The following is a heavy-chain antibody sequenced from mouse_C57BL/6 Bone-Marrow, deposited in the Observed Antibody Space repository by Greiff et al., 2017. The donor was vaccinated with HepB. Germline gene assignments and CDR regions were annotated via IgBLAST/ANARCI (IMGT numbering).Heavy chain of an antibody. CDR1: GYTFTSYW. CDR3: ARPSYGSSQAWFAY. CDR2: IDPNSGGT. D-gene: IGHD1-1*01. J-gene: IGHJ3*01. V-gene: IGHV1-72*01. Sequence: QVQLKQPGAELVKPGASVKLSCKASGYTFTSYWMHWVKQRPGRGLEWIGRIDPNSGGTKYNEKFKSKATLTVDKPSSTAYMQLSSLTSEDSAVYYGARPSYGSSQAWFAYWGQGTLVTVSA.